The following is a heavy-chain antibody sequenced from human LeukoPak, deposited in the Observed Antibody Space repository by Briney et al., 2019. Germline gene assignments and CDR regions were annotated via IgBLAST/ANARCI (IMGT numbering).Heavy chain of an antibody. Sequence: PSETLSLTCTVSGGSISNYYWSWIRQPPEKGLEWIGYIYYSGSTNYNPSLKSRLSISVDTSKNQFSLKLSSVTAADTAVYYCARSYGDYITGAYAFDVWGQGTLVTVSS. CDR2: IYYSGST. D-gene: IGHD4-17*01. CDR3: ARSYGDYITGAYAFDV. J-gene: IGHJ4*02. V-gene: IGHV4-59*08. CDR1: GGSISNYY.